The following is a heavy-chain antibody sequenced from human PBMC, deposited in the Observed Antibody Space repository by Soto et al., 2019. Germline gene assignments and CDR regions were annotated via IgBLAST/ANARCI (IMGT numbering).Heavy chain of an antibody. CDR1: GGSINRGGYY. CDR3: ARTENDYGGYFDF. CDR2: IYHSGNT. Sequence: QVQLQESGPGLVKPSETLSLTCTVSGGSINRGGYYWSWIRQHPGKGLEWIGHIYHSGNTYYNPSLKSRATISVDTSKNQFSLTMSSVTAADTAVYFCARTENDYGGYFDFWGQGTLVTVSS. V-gene: IGHV4-31*03. J-gene: IGHJ4*02. D-gene: IGHD4-17*01.